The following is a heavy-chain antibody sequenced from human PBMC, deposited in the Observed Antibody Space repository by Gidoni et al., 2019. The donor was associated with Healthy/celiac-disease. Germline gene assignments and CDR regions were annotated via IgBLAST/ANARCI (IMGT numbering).Heavy chain of an antibody. V-gene: IGHV4-4*07. CDR2: IYITGST. J-gene: IGHJ3*02. CDR3: ARRHDAFDI. Sequence: QVQLQESGPGLVKPSETLSLTCTVSGCSPSRDYWTWIRQPAGKGLEWIGRIYITGSTNYNPSLKSRVTMSVDTSKKLFSLRLTSVTAADTAVYYCARRHDAFDIWGQGTMVTVSS. CDR1: GCSPSRDY.